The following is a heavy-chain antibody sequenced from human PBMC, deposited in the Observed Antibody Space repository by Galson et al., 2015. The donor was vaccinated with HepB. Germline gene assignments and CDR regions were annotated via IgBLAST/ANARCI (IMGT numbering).Heavy chain of an antibody. V-gene: IGHV3-7*03. Sequence: SLRLSCAASGFTFSSYWMSWVRQAPGKGLEWVANIKQDGSEKYYVDSVKGRFTISRDNAKNSLYLQMNSLRAGDTAVYYCASSPQLWVAFDIWGQGTMVTVSS. CDR2: IKQDGSEK. CDR3: ASSPQLWVAFDI. J-gene: IGHJ3*02. CDR1: GFTFSSYW. D-gene: IGHD5-18*01.